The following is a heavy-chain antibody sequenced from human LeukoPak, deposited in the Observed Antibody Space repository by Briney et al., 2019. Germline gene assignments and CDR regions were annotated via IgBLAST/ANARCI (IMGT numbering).Heavy chain of an antibody. CDR1: GGSISSYY. J-gene: IGHJ4*02. V-gene: IGHV4-59*05. D-gene: IGHD6-13*01. Sequence: SETLSLTCTVSGGSISSYYWSWIRQPPGKGLEWIGSIYYSGSTYYNPSLKSRVTISVDTSKNQFSLKLSSVTAADTAVYYCARVKGQSAAGNDYWGQGTLVTVSS. CDR3: ARVKGQSAAGNDY. CDR2: IYYSGST.